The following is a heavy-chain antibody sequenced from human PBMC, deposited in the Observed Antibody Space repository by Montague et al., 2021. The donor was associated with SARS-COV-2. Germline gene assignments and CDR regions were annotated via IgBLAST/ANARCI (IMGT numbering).Heavy chain of an antibody. J-gene: IGHJ5*02. CDR3: AHRPTLYSGYVASPFDP. CDR1: GFSLSTSGVG. V-gene: IGHV2-5*02. Sequence: PAQVKPTQTLTLTCTFSGFSLSTSGVGVGWIRQPPGKALEWLALIYCXXXKRYSPSLKSRLTITKYTSKNQVVLTMTNMDPVDTATYYCAHRPTLYSGYVASPFDPWGQGTLVTVSP. D-gene: IGHD5-12*01. CDR2: IYCXXXK.